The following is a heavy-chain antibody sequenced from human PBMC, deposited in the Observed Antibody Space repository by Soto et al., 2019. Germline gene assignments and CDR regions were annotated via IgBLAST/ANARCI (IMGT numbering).Heavy chain of an antibody. J-gene: IGHJ4*02. CDR2: IYSGGST. V-gene: IGHV3-53*01. CDR1: GFSVTANY. Sequence: EVQVVESGGGLIQPGGSLRLSCEVSGFSVTANYMSWVRQAPGKGLEWVSVIYSGGSTYYIDSVKGRFSISRDISKHTLYRQMNSLRAWDTAVYYCHGYGYWGQGTLVTVSS. CDR3: HGYGY. D-gene: IGHD5-12*01.